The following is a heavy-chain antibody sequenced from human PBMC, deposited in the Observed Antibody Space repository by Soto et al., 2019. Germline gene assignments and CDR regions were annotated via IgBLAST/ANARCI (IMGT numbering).Heavy chain of an antibody. CDR3: ARGFYDSRGDSSPFDF. J-gene: IGHJ4*02. V-gene: IGHV4-59*01. CDR1: GDYISANY. Sequence: SETLSLTCTVSGDYISANYWNWIRQSPGDGLQRIAFISDNGATNYNPSLESRVNISMDTSKNQFSLKMSSVTAADTALFFCARGFYDSRGDSSPFDFWGQGILVTVSS. D-gene: IGHD3-22*01. CDR2: ISDNGAT.